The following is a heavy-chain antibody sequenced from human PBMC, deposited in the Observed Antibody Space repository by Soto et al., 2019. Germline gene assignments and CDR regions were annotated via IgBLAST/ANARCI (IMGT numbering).Heavy chain of an antibody. Sequence: QVQLVESGGGVVQPGRSLRLSCAASGFTFSTYGMHWVRQAPGKGLEWVAVIFYDGTHKFYADSVKGRFTISRDNSKNTLYLQMNSLRAEDTAVYYCATQYSIGWYYFGYWGQGTLVSASS. V-gene: IGHV3-30*03. CDR1: GFTFSTYG. J-gene: IGHJ4*02. CDR2: IFYDGTHK. CDR3: ATQYSIGWYYFGY. D-gene: IGHD6-19*01.